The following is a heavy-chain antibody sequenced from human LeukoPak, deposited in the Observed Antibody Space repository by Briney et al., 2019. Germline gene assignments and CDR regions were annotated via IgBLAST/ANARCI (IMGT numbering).Heavy chain of an antibody. CDR3: TRHSPSYYYDSSGYYRITEYFQH. V-gene: IGHV3-73*01. CDR2: IRSKANSYAT. J-gene: IGHJ1*01. D-gene: IGHD3-22*01. CDR1: GFTFSGSA. Sequence: GGSLKLSCAASGFTFSGSAMHWVRQASGKGLEWVGRIRSKANSYATAYAASVKGRFTISRDDSKNTAYLQMNSLKTEDTAVYYCTRHSPSYYYDSSGYYRITEYFQHWGQGTLVTVSS.